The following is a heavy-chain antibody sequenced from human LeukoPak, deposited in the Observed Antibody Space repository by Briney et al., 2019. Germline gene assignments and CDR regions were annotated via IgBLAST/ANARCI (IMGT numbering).Heavy chain of an antibody. CDR2: IYHRGTT. J-gene: IGHJ5*02. D-gene: IGHD2-2*01. V-gene: IGHV4-38-2*01. Sequence: PSETLSLTCVVSGYSISSGYFWGWIRQPPGNGLEWIGSIYHRGTTYYNPSLKSRVTISLDTSKNQFSLNLSSVTAADTAVYYCASDGCASTSCYVDPWGQGTLVTVSA. CDR3: ASDGCASTSCYVDP. CDR1: GYSISSGYF.